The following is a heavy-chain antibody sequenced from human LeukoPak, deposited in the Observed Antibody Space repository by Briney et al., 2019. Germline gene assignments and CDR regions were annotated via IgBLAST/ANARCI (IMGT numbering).Heavy chain of an antibody. CDR1: GGFISSGGYS. V-gene: IGHV4-30-2*01. D-gene: IGHD6-13*01. CDR3: AREEYHSRAFDI. J-gene: IGHJ3*02. CDR2: IYHSGST. Sequence: PSQTLSLTCAVSGGFISSGGYSWGWIRQPPGKGLEWIGYIYHSGSTYYNPSLKSRVTISVDRSKNQFSLKLSSVTAADTAVYYCAREEYHSRAFDIWGQGTMVTVSS.